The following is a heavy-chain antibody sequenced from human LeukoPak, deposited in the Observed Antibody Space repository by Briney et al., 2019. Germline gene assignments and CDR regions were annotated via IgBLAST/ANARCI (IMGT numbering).Heavy chain of an antibody. Sequence: SETLSLTCTVSGGSISSYYWSWIRQPPGKGLEWIGYIYYSGSTNYNPSLKSRVTISVDTSKNQFSLKLSSVTAADTAVYYCTRAPLLGIFGLDPWGQGTLVTVSS. J-gene: IGHJ5*02. V-gene: IGHV4-59*01. CDR3: TRAPLLGIFGLDP. CDR2: IYYSGST. D-gene: IGHD3-3*01. CDR1: GGSISSYY.